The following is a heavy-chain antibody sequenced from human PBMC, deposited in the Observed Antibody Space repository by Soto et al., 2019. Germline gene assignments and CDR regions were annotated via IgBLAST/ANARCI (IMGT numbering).Heavy chain of an antibody. V-gene: IGHV1-46*01. CDR2: INPSGGST. J-gene: IGHJ6*02. CDR3: ARGAPGWLQSSTLVCMDV. D-gene: IGHD5-12*01. CDR1: GYTFTSYY. Sequence: QVQLVQSGAEVKKPGASVKVSCKASGYTFTSYYMHWVRQAPGQGLEWMGIINPSGGSTSYAQKFQGRVTMTRDTSTSTVYMELSSMRSEDTAVYYCARGAPGWLQSSTLVCMDVWGQGTTVTVSS.